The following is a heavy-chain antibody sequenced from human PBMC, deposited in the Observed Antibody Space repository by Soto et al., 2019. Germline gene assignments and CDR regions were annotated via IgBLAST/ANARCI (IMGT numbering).Heavy chain of an antibody. CDR3: AREGGYGSGNNYYYYGMDV. V-gene: IGHV1-69*12. Sequence: QVQLVQSGAEVKKPGSSVKVSCKASGGTFSSYAISWVRQAPGQGLEWMGGIIPIFGTANYAQKFQGRVTITADESTSTAYMELSSLRSEDTAVYYCAREGGYGSGNNYYYYGMDVWGQGTTVTVSS. D-gene: IGHD3-10*01. J-gene: IGHJ6*02. CDR2: IIPIFGTA. CDR1: GGTFSSYA.